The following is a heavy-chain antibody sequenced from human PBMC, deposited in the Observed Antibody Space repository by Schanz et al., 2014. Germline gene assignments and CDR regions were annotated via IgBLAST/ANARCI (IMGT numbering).Heavy chain of an antibody. CDR1: GYTFTSYG. V-gene: IGHV1-18*04. D-gene: IGHD3-3*01. Sequence: QVQLVQSGTEVKKPGASVKVSCKASGYTFTSYGVSWVRQAPGQGLEWMGWISTYTGNTNYAQRLQDRVTMTTDTSTSTAYMELSSLRSEDTAIYYCARGNTIFGVVILGWLDPWGQGTLVTVSS. CDR2: ISTYTGNT. CDR3: ARGNTIFGVVILGWLDP. J-gene: IGHJ5*02.